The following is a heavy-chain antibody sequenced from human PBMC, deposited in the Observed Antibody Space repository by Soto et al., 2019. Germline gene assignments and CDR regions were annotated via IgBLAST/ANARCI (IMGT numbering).Heavy chain of an antibody. V-gene: IGHV1-69*13. Sequence: ASVKVSCKASGGTFSSYAISWVRQAPGQGLEWMGGIIPIFGTANYAQKFQGRVTITADESTSTAYMELSSLRSEDTAVYYCARYIVVVPAAMGTYGMDVWGQGPTVTVSS. CDR2: IIPIFGTA. CDR3: ARYIVVVPAAMGTYGMDV. D-gene: IGHD2-2*01. J-gene: IGHJ6*02. CDR1: GGTFSSYA.